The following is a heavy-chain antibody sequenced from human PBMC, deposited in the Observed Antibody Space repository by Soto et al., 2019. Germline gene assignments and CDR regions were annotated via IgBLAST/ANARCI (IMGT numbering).Heavy chain of an antibody. V-gene: IGHV3-23*01. J-gene: IGHJ6*02. CDR2: ISGSGGST. CDR3: AKSVVVPAAPKGYYYYGMDV. D-gene: IGHD2-2*01. Sequence: GGSLRLSCASSGFTFSSSAMSWIRQAPGKGLEWVSAISGSGGSTYYAETEKSQFNIYRDNTKHTLNLQMNSLRAEDTAVYYCAKSVVVPAAPKGYYYYGMDVWGQGT. CDR1: GFTFSSSA.